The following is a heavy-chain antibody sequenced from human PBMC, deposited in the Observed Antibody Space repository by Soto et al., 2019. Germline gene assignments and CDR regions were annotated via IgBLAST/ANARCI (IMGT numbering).Heavy chain of an antibody. V-gene: IGHV1-69*02. CDR2: IIPILGIA. Sequence: SVKVSCKASGGTFSSYTISWVRQAPGQGLEWMGRIIPILGIANYAQKFQGRVTITADKSTSTAYMELSSLRSEDTAVYYCATASNKGVVTGTFYHWRQRTLVTVSS. CDR1: GGTFSSYT. J-gene: IGHJ4*02. CDR3: ATASNKGVVTGTFYH. D-gene: IGHD2-15*01.